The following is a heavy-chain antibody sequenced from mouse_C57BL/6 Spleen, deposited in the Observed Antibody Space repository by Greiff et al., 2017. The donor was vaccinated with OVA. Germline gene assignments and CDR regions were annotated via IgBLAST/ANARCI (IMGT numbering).Heavy chain of an antibody. CDR3: ARVYSPYWYVDV. CDR1: GFTFSSYG. V-gene: IGHV5-6*01. CDR2: ISSGGSYT. J-gene: IGHJ1*03. D-gene: IGHD2-12*01. Sequence: VQLQQSGGDLVKPGGSLKLSCAASGFTFSSYGMSWVRQTPDKRLEWVATISSGGSYTYYPDSVKGRFTISRDNAKNTLYLQMSSLKSEDTAMYYCARVYSPYWYVDVWGTGTTVTVSS.